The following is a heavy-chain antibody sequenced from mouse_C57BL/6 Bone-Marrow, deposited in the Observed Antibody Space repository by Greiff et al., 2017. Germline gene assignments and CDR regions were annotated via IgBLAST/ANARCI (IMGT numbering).Heavy chain of an antibody. CDR2: IHPNSGST. Sequence: VQLQQPGAELVKPGASVKLSCKASGYTFTSYWMHWVKQRPGQGLEWIGMIHPNSGSTNYNEKFKSKATLTVDKSSSTAYMQLSSLTSEDSAVYYCARFEELQYYYAMDYWGQGTSVTVSS. V-gene: IGHV1-64*01. CDR3: ARFEELQYYYAMDY. CDR1: GYTFTSYW. J-gene: IGHJ4*01.